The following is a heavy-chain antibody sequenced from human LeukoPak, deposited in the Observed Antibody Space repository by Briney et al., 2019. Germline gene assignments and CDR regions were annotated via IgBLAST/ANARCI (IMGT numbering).Heavy chain of an antibody. Sequence: GRSLGLSCAASGFTFDDYAMHWVRQAPGKGLEWVSGISWNSGSIGYADSVKGRFTISRDNAKNSLYLQMNSLRAEDTALYYCAKAKGTYTLYYFDYWGQGTLVTVSS. CDR1: GFTFDDYA. CDR2: ISWNSGSI. J-gene: IGHJ4*02. CDR3: AKAKGTYTLYYFDY. D-gene: IGHD1-1*01. V-gene: IGHV3-9*01.